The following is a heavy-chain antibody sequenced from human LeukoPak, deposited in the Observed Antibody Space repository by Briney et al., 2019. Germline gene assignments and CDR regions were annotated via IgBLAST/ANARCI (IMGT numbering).Heavy chain of an antibody. Sequence: PGGSLKLSCAASGFTSSSYWMSWVRQAPGKGLEWVANIKQDGSEKYYVDSVKGRLTISRDNAKNSLYLQMNSLSAEDTAVYYCARRLGYCTNGVCPAPGPYYYGMDVWGQGTTVTVSS. CDR3: ARRLGYCTNGVCPAPGPYYYGMDV. CDR1: GFTSSSYW. V-gene: IGHV3-7*01. D-gene: IGHD2-8*01. CDR2: IKQDGSEK. J-gene: IGHJ6*02.